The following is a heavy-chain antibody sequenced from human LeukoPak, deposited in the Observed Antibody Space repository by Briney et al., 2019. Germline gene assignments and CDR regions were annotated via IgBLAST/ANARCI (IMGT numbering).Heavy chain of an antibody. D-gene: IGHD6-13*01. V-gene: IGHV3-7*01. J-gene: IGHJ6*03. Sequence: PGGSLRLSCAASGFTFSSYWMTWVRQAPGKGLEWVASIKQDGSEKYCVDSVKGRFTISRDNAKNSLYRQMNSLRAEDTAVYYCASLYSSSWYNYYYYYYMDVWGKGTTVTVSS. CDR2: IKQDGSEK. CDR3: ASLYSSSWYNYYYYYYMDV. CDR1: GFTFSSYW.